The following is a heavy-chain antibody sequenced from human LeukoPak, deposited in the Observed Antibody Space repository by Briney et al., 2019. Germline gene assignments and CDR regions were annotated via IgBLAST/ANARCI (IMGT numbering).Heavy chain of an antibody. Sequence: GGSLRLSCAASGFTFSSYWMSWVRQAPGKGLEWVANIKQDGSEKYYVDSVKGRFTISRDNAKNSLYLQMNSLRAEDTAVYYCARDLPCYGSGSAGYWGQGTLVTVSS. J-gene: IGHJ4*02. CDR2: IKQDGSEK. CDR1: GFTFSSYW. CDR3: ARDLPCYGSGSAGY. V-gene: IGHV3-7*01. D-gene: IGHD3-10*01.